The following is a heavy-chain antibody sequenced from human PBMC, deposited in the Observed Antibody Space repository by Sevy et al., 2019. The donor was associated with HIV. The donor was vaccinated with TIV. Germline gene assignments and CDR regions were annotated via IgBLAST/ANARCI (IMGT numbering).Heavy chain of an antibody. Sequence: GGSLRLSCTTSGFTFRIYAMSWVRQAPGKGLEWVSAISGSGSSTYYADSVKGRFTISRDNSKNTLYMQMSRLRAQDTAVFYCAKEGGSHYDTSGSFDDWGQGTRVTVSS. CDR2: ISGSGSST. CDR1: GFTFRIYA. V-gene: IGHV3-23*01. J-gene: IGHJ4*02. D-gene: IGHD3-22*01. CDR3: AKEGGSHYDTSGSFDD.